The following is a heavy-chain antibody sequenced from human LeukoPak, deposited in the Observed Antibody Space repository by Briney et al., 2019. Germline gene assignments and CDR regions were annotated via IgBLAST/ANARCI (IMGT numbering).Heavy chain of an antibody. CDR3: ARGGSRSLTMVRRVWFDP. D-gene: IGHD3-10*01. CDR1: GGSFSGYY. V-gene: IGHV4-34*01. J-gene: IGHJ5*02. Sequence: SETLSLSCAAYGGSFSGYYWSWIRQPPGKGLEWIGEINHSGSTNYNPSLKSRVTISVDTSKNQFSLKLRSVTAADTAVYYCARGGSRSLTMVRRVWFDPWGQGTLVTVSS. CDR2: INHSGST.